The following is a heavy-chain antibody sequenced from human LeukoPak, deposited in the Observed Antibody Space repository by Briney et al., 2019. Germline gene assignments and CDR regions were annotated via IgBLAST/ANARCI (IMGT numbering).Heavy chain of an antibody. J-gene: IGHJ3*02. CDR3: AGRLVSGAFDI. D-gene: IGHD6-19*01. CDR1: GFTFSSYS. V-gene: IGHV4-30-2*01. CDR2: IYHSGST. Sequence: LRLSCAASGFTFSSYSMNWVRQAPGKGLEWIGYIYHSGSTYYNPSLKSRVTISVDRSKNQFSLKLSSVTAADTAVYYCAGRLVSGAFDIWGQGTMVTVSS.